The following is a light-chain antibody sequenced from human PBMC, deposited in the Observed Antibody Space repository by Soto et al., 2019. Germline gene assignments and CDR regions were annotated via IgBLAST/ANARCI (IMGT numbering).Light chain of an antibody. CDR1: QNVSNN. CDR2: DPS. V-gene: IGKV3-11*01. Sequence: EIVVTQSPATLSVSPGERATLSCKASQNVSNNLTWYQQKPGKAPRLLIYDPSNLDTGIPARFSGSGSGTDFTFTISSLEPEDFAIYYCQQHENRPITFGQGTRLEIK. J-gene: IGKJ5*01. CDR3: QQHENRPIT.